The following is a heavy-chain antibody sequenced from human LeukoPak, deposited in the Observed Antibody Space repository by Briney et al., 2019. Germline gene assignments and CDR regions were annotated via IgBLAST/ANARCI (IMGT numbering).Heavy chain of an antibody. CDR3: AKVRNKWQPLGFDAFDI. CDR2: ISWNSGSI. V-gene: IGHV3-9*01. J-gene: IGHJ3*02. D-gene: IGHD1-26*01. CDR1: GFTFDDYA. Sequence: GGSLRLSCAASGFTFDDYAMHWVRQAPGKGLEWVSGISWNSGSIGYADSVKGRFTISRDNAKNSLYLQMNSLRAEDTALYYCAKVRNKWQPLGFDAFDIWGQGTMVTVSS.